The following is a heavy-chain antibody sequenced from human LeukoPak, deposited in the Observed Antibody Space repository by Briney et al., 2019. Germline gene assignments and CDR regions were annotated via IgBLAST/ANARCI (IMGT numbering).Heavy chain of an antibody. CDR2: IKEDGTRN. Sequence: GGSLTLSCAASGFPFNTYWMSYVGQAPGKGREWLANIKEDGTRNYYVESVKGRFTISKDNAKTSLYLQVNSLRAEDTAVYYCARDTKAGYFDLWGQGTLVTVSS. CDR3: ARDTKAGYFDL. V-gene: IGHV3-7*01. CDR1: GFPFNTYW. J-gene: IGHJ4*02.